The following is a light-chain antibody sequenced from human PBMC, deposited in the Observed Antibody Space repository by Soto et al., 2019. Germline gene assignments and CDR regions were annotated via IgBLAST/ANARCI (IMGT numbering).Light chain of an antibody. Sequence: EIVLTQVPGTMSLAPGDRATLSCRASQNIARNYLAWYQQKPGQAPRLLIYDASTRATGIPARLSGSGSGTDFTLTISSLPPEDFAVYYCQQYNDWPWTFGQGTKVDI. CDR1: QNIARNY. CDR3: QQYNDWPWT. V-gene: IGKV3D-20*02. CDR2: DAS. J-gene: IGKJ1*01.